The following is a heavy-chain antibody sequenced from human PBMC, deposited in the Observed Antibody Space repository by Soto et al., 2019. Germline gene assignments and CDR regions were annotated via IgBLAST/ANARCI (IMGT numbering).Heavy chain of an antibody. J-gene: IGHJ5*02. CDR1: GDSVNSGSYH. CDR3: ARDRGATVTRTYFDP. D-gene: IGHD4-17*01. Sequence: QVQLQESGPGLVQPSETLSLSCTVSGDSVNSGSYHWTWIRQSPGKGLEWIGYINYIGSTNYSPSLKSRVTISLDTSKNHFSLKLQFVTAANTAVYYCARDRGATVTRTYFDPGGRGTRVTVS. CDR2: INYIGST. V-gene: IGHV4-61*03.